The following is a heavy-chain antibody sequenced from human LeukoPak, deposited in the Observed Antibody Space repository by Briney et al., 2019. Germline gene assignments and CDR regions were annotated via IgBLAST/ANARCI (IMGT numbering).Heavy chain of an antibody. D-gene: IGHD2-2*01. J-gene: IGHJ3*02. V-gene: IGHV4-39*07. CDR2: IYYSGST. CDR1: GGSISSSSYY. CDR3: AREWRVRYCSSTSCYLDAFDI. Sequence: SETLSLTCTVSGGSISSSSYYWGWIRQPPGKGLEWIGSIYYSGSTYYNPSLKSRVTISVDTSKNQFSLKLSSVTAADTAVYYCAREWRVRYCSSTSCYLDAFDIWGQGTMVTVSS.